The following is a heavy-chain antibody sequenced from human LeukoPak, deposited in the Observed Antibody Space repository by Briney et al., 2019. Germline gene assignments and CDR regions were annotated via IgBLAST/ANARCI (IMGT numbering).Heavy chain of an antibody. CDR3: AREQQPSPYFDS. D-gene: IGHD6-13*01. CDR1: GYTFTSYY. J-gene: IGHJ4*02. Sequence: ASVTVSCKASGYTFTSYYMHWVRQAPGQGLEWMGVINPSGGSTSYAQKFQGRVTMTRDMSTSTVYMELSSLRSEDTAVYYCAREQQPSPYFDSWGRGTRVTASS. V-gene: IGHV1-46*01. CDR2: INPSGGST.